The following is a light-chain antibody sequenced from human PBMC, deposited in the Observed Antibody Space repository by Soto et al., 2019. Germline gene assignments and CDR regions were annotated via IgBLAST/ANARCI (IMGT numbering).Light chain of an antibody. J-gene: IGKJ2*01. V-gene: IGKV3-20*01. Sequence: PGERATLSCRASQSVSSSYLAWYQQKPGQAPRLLIYGASSRATGIPDRFSGSGSGTDFTLTISRLEPEDFVVYYCQQYGSSPYTFGQGTKLEIK. CDR3: QQYGSSPYT. CDR2: GAS. CDR1: QSVSSSY.